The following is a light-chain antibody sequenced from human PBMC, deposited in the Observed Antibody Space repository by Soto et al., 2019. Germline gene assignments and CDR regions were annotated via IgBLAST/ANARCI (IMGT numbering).Light chain of an antibody. V-gene: IGKV3-15*01. CDR1: QSVRTK. Sequence: EIVMTQSPATLSVSPGEGATLSCRASQSVRTKLAWYQQTAGQAPRLLIYGASTRATGVSDRFSGSGSGTEYTLTISSLQSEDFAVYYCQQYDTWPSITFGQGTRLDIK. J-gene: IGKJ5*01. CDR3: QQYDTWPSIT. CDR2: GAS.